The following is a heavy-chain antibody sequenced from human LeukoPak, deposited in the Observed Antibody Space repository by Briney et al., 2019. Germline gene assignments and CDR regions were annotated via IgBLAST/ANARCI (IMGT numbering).Heavy chain of an antibody. V-gene: IGHV3-48*03. CDR2: ISSSGSTI. J-gene: IGHJ3*02. D-gene: IGHD1-26*01. Sequence: GGSLRLSCAASGFTFSSYEMNWVRQAPGKGLEWVSYISSSGSTIYYADSVKGRFTISRDNAKNSLYLQMNSLRAEDTAVYYCARGYSGGYYLIDAFDIWGQGTMVTVSS. CDR1: GFTFSSYE. CDR3: ARGYSGGYYLIDAFDI.